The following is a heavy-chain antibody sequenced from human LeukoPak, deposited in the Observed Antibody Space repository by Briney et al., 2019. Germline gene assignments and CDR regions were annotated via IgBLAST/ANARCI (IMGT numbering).Heavy chain of an antibody. Sequence: GSLRLSCAASGFTVSSNYMSWVRQPPGKGLEWIGEINHSGSTNYNPSLKSRVTISVDTSKNQFSLKLSSVTAADTAVYYCARIRGRIRYFDRMYYFDYWGQGTLVTVSS. CDR3: ARIRGRIRYFDRMYYFDY. V-gene: IGHV4-34*01. D-gene: IGHD3-9*01. CDR2: INHSGST. J-gene: IGHJ4*02. CDR1: GFTVSSNY.